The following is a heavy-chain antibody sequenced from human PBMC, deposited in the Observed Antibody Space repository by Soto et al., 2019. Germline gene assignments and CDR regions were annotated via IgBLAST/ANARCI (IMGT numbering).Heavy chain of an antibody. D-gene: IGHD2-2*01. J-gene: IGHJ5*02. Sequence: QEQLVQSGTEVKKPGASVRVSCKAFGYIFTTFNIHWLRQAPGQGLEWMGMINPSGGPTSYAEKFPGRVTMTSDPSTNTVYMELSSLTSEDTAVYYCAFGRPTASPWLDPWGQGTLVSVSS. CDR1: GYIFTTFN. CDR2: INPSGGPT. CDR3: AFGRPTASPWLDP. V-gene: IGHV1-46*01.